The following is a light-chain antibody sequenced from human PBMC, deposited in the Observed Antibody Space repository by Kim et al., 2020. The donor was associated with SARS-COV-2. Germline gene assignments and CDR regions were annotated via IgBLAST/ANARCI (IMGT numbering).Light chain of an antibody. Sequence: QSALTQPASVSGSPGQSITISCTGTSSDVGGYNYVSWYQQHPGKAPKLMTYDVTKRPSGVSNRFSGSKSGNTASLTISGLQAEDEADYYCGSYTSSSTWVFGGGTKL. CDR3: GSYTSSSTWV. J-gene: IGLJ3*02. CDR1: SSDVGGYNY. V-gene: IGLV2-14*01. CDR2: DVT.